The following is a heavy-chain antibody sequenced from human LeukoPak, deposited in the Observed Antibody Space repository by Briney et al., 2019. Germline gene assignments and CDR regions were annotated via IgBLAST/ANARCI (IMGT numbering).Heavy chain of an antibody. J-gene: IGHJ4*02. D-gene: IGHD1-26*01. CDR2: ISGSGGST. Sequence: GGSLRLSSAASGFTFSTYAMSWVRQAPGKGLEWVSVISGSGGSTYYADSVKGRFTISRDNSKNTLYLQMNSLRAEDTAVYYCAKDMGVGATPPSLGGQGTLVTVSS. CDR1: GFTFSTYA. V-gene: IGHV3-23*01. CDR3: AKDMGVGATPPSL.